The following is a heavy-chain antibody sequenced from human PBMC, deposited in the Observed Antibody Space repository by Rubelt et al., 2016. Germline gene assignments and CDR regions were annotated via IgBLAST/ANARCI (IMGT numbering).Heavy chain of an antibody. V-gene: IGHV1-18*01. D-gene: IGHD6-19*01. Sequence: GWISVYNGNTNYKQNLQGRVTMTTDTSTSTTYMELRSLRSDDTAVYYCARVDTSGWYASDYWGQGSLVTVSP. CDR2: ISVYNGNT. CDR3: ARVDTSGWYASDY. J-gene: IGHJ4*02.